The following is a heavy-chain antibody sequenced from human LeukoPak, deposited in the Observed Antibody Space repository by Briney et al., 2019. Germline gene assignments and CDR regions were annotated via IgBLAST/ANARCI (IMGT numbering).Heavy chain of an antibody. J-gene: IGHJ4*02. Sequence: GASVKVSCKASGYTLTSYDINWVRQGTGQGLEWMGWMHPNSGNTGYAQKFQGRVTMTRNTSISTAYMELSSLRSEDTAVYYCARGLTAEYSSSSLDFDYWGQGTLVTVSS. D-gene: IGHD6-6*01. CDR2: MHPNSGNT. CDR3: ARGLTAEYSSSSLDFDY. V-gene: IGHV1-8*01. CDR1: GYTLTSYD.